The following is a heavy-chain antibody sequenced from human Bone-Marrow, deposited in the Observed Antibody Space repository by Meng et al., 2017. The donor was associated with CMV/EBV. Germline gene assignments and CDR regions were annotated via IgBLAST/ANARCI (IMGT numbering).Heavy chain of an antibody. D-gene: IGHD6-13*01. CDR2: INHSGST. CDR1: GGSISSYY. CDR3: ARGRAAGYYYYYGMDV. Sequence: SETLSLTCTVSGGSISSYYWSWIRQPPGKGLEWIGEINHSGSTNYNPSLKSRVTISVDTSKNQFSLKLSSVTAADTAVYYCARGRAAGYYYYYGMDVWGQGTTVTVYS. J-gene: IGHJ6*02. V-gene: IGHV4-34*01.